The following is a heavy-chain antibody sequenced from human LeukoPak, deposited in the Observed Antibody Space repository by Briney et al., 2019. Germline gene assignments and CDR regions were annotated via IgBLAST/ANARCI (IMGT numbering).Heavy chain of an antibody. CDR3: TRGPIELWLHNAMDV. CDR2: IRSKRYHGTT. V-gene: IGHV3-49*04. J-gene: IGHJ6*02. Sequence: ALRLSCTAFGFSFGDHAMSWGRQAPGKGLECIGFIRSKRYHGTTEDAPSVKGRFTIARDDSKRIAYLQMNSLETEETAVYYCTRGPIELWLHNAMDVWGQGTTVTVSS. CDR1: GFSFGDHA. D-gene: IGHD5-18*01.